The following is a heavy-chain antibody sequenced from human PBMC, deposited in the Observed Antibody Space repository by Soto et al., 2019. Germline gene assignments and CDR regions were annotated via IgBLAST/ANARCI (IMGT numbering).Heavy chain of an antibody. CDR1: GFTFSSYA. D-gene: IGHD2-15*01. V-gene: IGHV3-23*01. Sequence: EVQLLESGGGLVQPGGSLRLSCAASGFTFSSYAMSWVRQAPGKGLEWVSGISGSGGGAYYADAVRGRFTISRDNSKNTLYLQMNCLRVDDTAVYSWAKFQRYWSSGRCVYFYYMEVWGKGTTVTVSS. CDR3: AKFQRYWSSGRCVYFYYMEV. CDR2: ISGSGGGA. J-gene: IGHJ6*03.